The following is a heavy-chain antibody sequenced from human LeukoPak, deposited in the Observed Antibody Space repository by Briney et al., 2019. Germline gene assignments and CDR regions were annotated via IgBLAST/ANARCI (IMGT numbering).Heavy chain of an antibody. J-gene: IGHJ4*02. Sequence: GGSLRLSCAASGFTFSTYWMHWVRQVPGKGLVWVSRVNREGTTSAYADSVKGRFTISRDNDKNTLYLQMNSLRVEATAVYYCARDVDWILFDYWGQGTLVTVSS. D-gene: IGHD3-9*01. CDR3: ARDVDWILFDY. CDR2: VNREGTTS. V-gene: IGHV3-74*01. CDR1: GFTFSTYW.